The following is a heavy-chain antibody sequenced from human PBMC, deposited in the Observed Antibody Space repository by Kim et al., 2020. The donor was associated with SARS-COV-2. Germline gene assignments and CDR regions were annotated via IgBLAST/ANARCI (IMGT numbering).Heavy chain of an antibody. CDR1: RYTFTDYLYTFTDYF. V-gene: IGHV1-2*02. D-gene: IGHD6-13*01. Sequence: ASVKVSCKASRYTFTDYLYTFTDYFIQWVRQAPGQGLEWMGWINPNSGRTNYAQKFQGRVTMTRDTSIRTAYMELNSLRSDVTAVYYCARFETGYSSSWYSDFWGQGPLVTVSS. CDR3: ARFETGYSSSWYSDF. J-gene: IGHJ4*02. CDR2: INPNSGRT.